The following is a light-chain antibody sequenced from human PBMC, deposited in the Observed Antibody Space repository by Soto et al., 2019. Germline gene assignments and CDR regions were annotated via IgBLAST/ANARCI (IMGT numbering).Light chain of an antibody. CDR3: SSYTSSATLV. V-gene: IGLV2-14*03. CDR1: SSVIGAYNY. CDR2: DVT. Sequence: SVLTQPASVSGSPGQSIAISCTGASSVIGAYNYVSWYQHHPGKAPELIIYDVTKRPSGVSDRFSGSKSGNTASLTISGLRAEDEGDYYCSSYTSSATLVFGGGTKVTVL. J-gene: IGLJ2*01.